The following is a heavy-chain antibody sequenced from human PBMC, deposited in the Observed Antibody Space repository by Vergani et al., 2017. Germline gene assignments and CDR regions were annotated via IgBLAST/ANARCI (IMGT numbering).Heavy chain of an antibody. CDR2: IYTSGST. D-gene: IGHD3-10*01. CDR1: GGSISSGSYY. J-gene: IGHJ4*02. V-gene: IGHV4-61*02. Sequence: QVQLQESGPGLVKPSQTLSLTCTVSGGSISSGSYYWSWIRQPAGKGLEWIGRIYTSGSTNYNPSLKSRVTRSVDTSKNQFSLKLSSVTAADTAVYYCARGGGAVYGSVSYYLDYWGQGTLVTVSS. CDR3: ARGGGAVYGSVSYYLDY.